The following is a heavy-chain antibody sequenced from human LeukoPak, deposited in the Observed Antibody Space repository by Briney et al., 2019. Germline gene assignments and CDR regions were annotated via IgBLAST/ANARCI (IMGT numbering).Heavy chain of an antibody. CDR2: INPSGGST. CDR1: GYTFSAFY. V-gene: IGHV1-46*01. CDR3: ARDPRMYYDILTGYSWFDP. Sequence: ASVKVSCKASGYTFSAFYMHWVRQAPGQGLEWMGIINPSGGSTTYAQKFQGRVTMTRDTSTSTVYMELSSLRSEDTAVYYCARDPRMYYDILTGYSWFDPWGQGTLVTVSS. J-gene: IGHJ5*02. D-gene: IGHD3-9*01.